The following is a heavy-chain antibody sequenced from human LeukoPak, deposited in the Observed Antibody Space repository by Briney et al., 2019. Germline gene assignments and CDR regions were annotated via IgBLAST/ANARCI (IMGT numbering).Heavy chain of an antibody. CDR2: INGSGTST. CDR3: VIWGDYDVLTGYYVPDY. J-gene: IGHJ4*02. V-gene: IGHV3-23*01. Sequence: PGGSLRLSCVASGFTFSNYVMSWVRQAPGKGLEWVSAINGSGTSTYYADSLKGRFTISRDNSKNTVFLQMNSLRHEDTAIYYCVIWGDYDVLTGYYVPDYWGQGTLVTVSS. CDR1: GFTFSNYV. D-gene: IGHD3-9*01.